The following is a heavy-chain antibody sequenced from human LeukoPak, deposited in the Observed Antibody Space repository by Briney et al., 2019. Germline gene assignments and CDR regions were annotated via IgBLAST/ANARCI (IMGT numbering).Heavy chain of an antibody. CDR1: GGSISSGSYY. D-gene: IGHD2-15*01. CDR3: ARDAYYCSGGSCYRYFDY. V-gene: IGHV4-61*02. Sequence: SETLSLTCTVSGGSISSGSYYWSWIRQPAGKGLEWIGRIYTSGSTNYNPSLKSRVTISVDTSKNQFSLKLSSVTAADTAVYYCARDAYYCSGGSCYRYFDYWGQGTWSPSPQ. CDR2: IYTSGST. J-gene: IGHJ4*02.